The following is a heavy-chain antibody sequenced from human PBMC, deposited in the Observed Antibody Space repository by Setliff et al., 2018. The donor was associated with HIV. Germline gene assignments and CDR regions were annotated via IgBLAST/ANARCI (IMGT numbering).Heavy chain of an antibody. Sequence: EASVKVSCKASGYTFTNYNIHWVRQAPGQGLEWVGMVNPSGGSTAYAQKFQGRVTIIRDTSTSTVYMDLSSLRSEDTAVYYCARPGIAAADYYFDYWGQGSLVTVSS. CDR3: ARPGIAAADYYFDY. J-gene: IGHJ4*02. CDR1: GYTFTNYN. V-gene: IGHV1-46*01. D-gene: IGHD6-13*01. CDR2: VNPSGGST.